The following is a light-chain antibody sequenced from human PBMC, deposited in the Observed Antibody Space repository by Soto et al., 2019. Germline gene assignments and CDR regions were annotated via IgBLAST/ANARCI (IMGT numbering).Light chain of an antibody. Sequence: EIELTQTPGTLSLSPGEGATLSCRASQTVSKHYLAWYQQNAGQAPRLVIYAASTRATGIPDRCSGSGSGKDFTLTISRLEPEDFTVFYCQQYGGTPITLGQGGRLEIK. CDR1: QTVSKHY. J-gene: IGKJ5*01. CDR3: QQYGGTPIT. CDR2: AAS. V-gene: IGKV3-20*01.